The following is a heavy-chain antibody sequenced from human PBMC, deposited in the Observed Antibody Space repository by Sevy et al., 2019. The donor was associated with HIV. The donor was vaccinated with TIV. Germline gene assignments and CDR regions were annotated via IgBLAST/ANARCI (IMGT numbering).Heavy chain of an antibody. Sequence: GGSLRLSCAASGFTFSKYTFSDYWMSWVRQAPGKGLEWVANIKQDGSEKNYVESVKDRFIISSDNAKNSLYLQMNSLRAEDTAVYYCARDQSRVVIGRYWGPGTLVTVSS. CDR1: GFTFSKYTFSDYW. V-gene: IGHV3-7*01. CDR3: ARDQSRVVIGRY. CDR2: IKQDGSEK. J-gene: IGHJ4*02. D-gene: IGHD3-3*01.